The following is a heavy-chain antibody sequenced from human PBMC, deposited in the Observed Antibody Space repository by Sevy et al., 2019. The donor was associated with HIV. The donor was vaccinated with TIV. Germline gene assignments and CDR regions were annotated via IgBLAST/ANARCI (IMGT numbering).Heavy chain of an antibody. D-gene: IGHD3-3*01. Sequence: ASVNVSCKASGCTFTSYDINWVRQATGQGLEWMGWMNPNSGNTGYAQKFQGRVTITRNTSISTAYMELSSLRSEDTXXXYCARGGRWLRFLEWLPSRYYGMDVWGQGTTVTVSS. V-gene: IGHV1-8*03. CDR1: GCTFTSYD. CDR2: MNPNSGNT. J-gene: IGHJ6*02. CDR3: ARGGRWLRFLEWLPSRYYGMDV.